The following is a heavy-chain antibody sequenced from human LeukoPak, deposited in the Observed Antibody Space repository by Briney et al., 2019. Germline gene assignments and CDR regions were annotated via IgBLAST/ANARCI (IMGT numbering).Heavy chain of an antibody. D-gene: IGHD6-19*01. CDR3: ARHQPLISVAATGYFDL. CDR1: GGSINNHY. Sequence: PSETLSLTCTVSGGSINNHYWSWIRQSPGKRLEWIGYIYYSGYTSYNPSLKSPVTISTDTSRNQFSLKLNSVTAADTAVYYCARHQPLISVAATGYFDLWGRGTLVTVSS. V-gene: IGHV4-59*08. J-gene: IGHJ2*01. CDR2: IYYSGYT.